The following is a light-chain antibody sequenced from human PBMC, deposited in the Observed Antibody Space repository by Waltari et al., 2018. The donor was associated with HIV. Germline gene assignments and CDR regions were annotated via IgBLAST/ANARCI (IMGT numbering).Light chain of an antibody. V-gene: IGKV4-1*01. J-gene: IGKJ5*01. CDR2: WAS. CDR1: QSFLSTSDNKNY. CDR3: QQYFTTPIT. Sequence: DIVMTQSPDSLAVSLGERATINCRSRQSFLSTSDNKNYLAWYQQKPGQPPKLLISWASTREFGVPARFSGSGSGTDFTLTISSLQAEDVAVYYCQQYFTTPITFGQGTRLEIK.